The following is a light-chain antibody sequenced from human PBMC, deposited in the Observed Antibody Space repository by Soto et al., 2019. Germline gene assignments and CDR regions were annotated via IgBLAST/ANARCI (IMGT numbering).Light chain of an antibody. CDR2: GPS. V-gene: IGKV3-20*01. CDR1: QSVRSSS. CDR3: QQYCSSTLT. Sequence: EIVLTQSPGTLSLSPGERATLSCRASQSVRSSSLAWYQQKPGQAPRLLIDGPSSMATGIPDRFSGSGCGTGFNLTITALEPEDFALYYCQQYCSSTLTFGQRTKVDIK. J-gene: IGKJ1*01.